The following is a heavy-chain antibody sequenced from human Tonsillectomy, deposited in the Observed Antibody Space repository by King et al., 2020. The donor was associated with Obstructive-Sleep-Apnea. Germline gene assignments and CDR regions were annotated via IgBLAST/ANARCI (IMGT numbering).Heavy chain of an antibody. CDR3: ARDFFKGAAETYYYYGMDV. V-gene: IGHV1-46*01. Sequence: VQLVESGAEVKKPGASVKVSCKASGYTFTSYYMHWVRQAPGQGLEWMGIINPSGGSTSYAQKFQGRVTMTRDTSTSTVYMELSSLRSEDTAVYYCARDFFKGAAETYYYYGMDVWGQGTTVTVSS. CDR2: INPSGGST. CDR1: GYTFTSYY. J-gene: IGHJ6*02. D-gene: IGHD1-26*01.